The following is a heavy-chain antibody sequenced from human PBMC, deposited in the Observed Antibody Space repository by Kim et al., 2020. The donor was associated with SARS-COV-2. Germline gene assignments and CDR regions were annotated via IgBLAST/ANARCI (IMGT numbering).Heavy chain of an antibody. V-gene: IGHV4-31*02. Sequence: LTSRVTISVDTSKNQFSLKLSSVTAADTAVYYCARARSITMIVVVITYFDYWGQGTLVTVSS. CDR3: ARARSITMIVVVITYFDY. D-gene: IGHD3-22*01. J-gene: IGHJ4*02.